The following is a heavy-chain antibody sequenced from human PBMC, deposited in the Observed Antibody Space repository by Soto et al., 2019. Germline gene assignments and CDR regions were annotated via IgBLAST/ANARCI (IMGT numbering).Heavy chain of an antibody. J-gene: IGHJ5*02. CDR3: ARDGEYYEVNWFDP. V-gene: IGHV4-34*01. CDR2: INHSGST. CDR1: GGSFSGYY. Sequence: SETLSLTCAVYGGSFSGYYWSWIRQPPGKGLEWIGEINHSGSTNYNPSLKSRFTISGDNAKNSLYLQMNSLRAEDTAVYYCARDGEYYEVNWFDPWGQGTLVTVSS. D-gene: IGHD3-10*01.